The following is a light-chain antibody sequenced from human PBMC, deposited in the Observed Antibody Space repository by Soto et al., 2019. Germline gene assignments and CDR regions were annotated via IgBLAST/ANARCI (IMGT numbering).Light chain of an antibody. V-gene: IGKV1-5*03. CDR1: QSISNW. Sequence: DIQMTQSPSTLSVSVGDRVTITCRASQSISNWLAWYQQKPGKAPKLLIYKASSLESGVPSRFSGSGSGTEFTLTISSLQPDDFATYHCQQYHTYSGEFGQGTKVEIK. CDR2: KAS. J-gene: IGKJ1*01. CDR3: QQYHTYSGE.